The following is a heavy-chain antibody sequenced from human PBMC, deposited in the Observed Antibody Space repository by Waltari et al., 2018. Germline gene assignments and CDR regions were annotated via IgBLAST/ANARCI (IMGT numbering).Heavy chain of an antibody. J-gene: IGHJ4*02. V-gene: IGHV3-23*03. Sequence: EVQLLESGGGLVQPGGSLRLSCAASGFTFSSYAMSLVRQAPGTGLEWVSVIYSGGSTYYADSVKGRFTISRDNSKNTLYLQMNSLRAEDTAVYYCAKALRFLEWLLTPYYFDYWGQGTLVTVSS. CDR3: AKALRFLEWLLTPYYFDY. D-gene: IGHD3-3*01. CDR2: IYSGGST. CDR1: GFTFSSYA.